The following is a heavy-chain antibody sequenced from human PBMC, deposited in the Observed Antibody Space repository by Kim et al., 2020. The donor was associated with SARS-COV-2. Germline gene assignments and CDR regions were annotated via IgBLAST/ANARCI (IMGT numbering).Heavy chain of an antibody. J-gene: IGHJ4*02. Sequence: GGSLRLSCAAYGFTFSRYSMNWVRQAPGKGLEWVSSITSSSKYIYYADSVKGRFSISRDNAKNSLYLEMNSLRAEDTSVYYCARIRSRGYFFFDNWGQGT. V-gene: IGHV3-21*01. CDR2: ITSSSKYI. CDR1: GFTFSRYS. CDR3: ARIRSRGYFFFDN. D-gene: IGHD3-22*01.